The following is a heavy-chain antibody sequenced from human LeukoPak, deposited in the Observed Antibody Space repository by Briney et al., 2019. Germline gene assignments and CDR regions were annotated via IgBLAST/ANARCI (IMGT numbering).Heavy chain of an antibody. CDR1: GFSFSSYE. CDR2: ITSSSSSI. V-gene: IGHV3-48*03. CDR3: ARASAIGFFDY. J-gene: IGHJ4*02. Sequence: GGSRRLSCAASGFSFSSYEMNWVRQAPGKGLEWVSYITSSSSSIYYADSVKGRFTISRDNAKNSLFLQMNSLRAEDTAVYYCARASAIGFFDYWGQGTLVTVSS. D-gene: IGHD3-16*01.